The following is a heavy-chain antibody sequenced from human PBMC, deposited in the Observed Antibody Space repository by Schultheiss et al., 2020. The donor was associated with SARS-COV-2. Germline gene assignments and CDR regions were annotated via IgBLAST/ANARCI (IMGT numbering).Heavy chain of an antibody. Sequence: GGSLRLSCAASGFTFDDYAMHWVRQAPGKGLEWVSGISWNSGSIGYADSVKGRFTISRDNAKNSLYLQMNSLRAEDTALYYCARDQGSGWYESFWNWFDPWGQGTLVTGSS. CDR3: ARDQGSGWYESFWNWFDP. D-gene: IGHD6-19*01. CDR1: GFTFDDYA. V-gene: IGHV3-9*01. CDR2: ISWNSGSI. J-gene: IGHJ5*02.